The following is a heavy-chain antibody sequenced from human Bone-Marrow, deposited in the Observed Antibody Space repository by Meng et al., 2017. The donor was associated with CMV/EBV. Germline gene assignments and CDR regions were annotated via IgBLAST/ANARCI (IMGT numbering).Heavy chain of an antibody. CDR3: ARGGCSSTSCSPEWFDP. D-gene: IGHD2-2*01. CDR2: INPNSGGT. CDR1: GYTFTGYY. V-gene: IGHV1-2*02. Sequence: ASVKVSCKASGYTFTGYYMHWVRQAPGQGLEWMGWINPNSGGTNYAQKFQGRVTMTRDTSISTAYMELSRLRSDDTAVYYCARGGCSSTSCSPEWFDPWGQGTLVIGSS. J-gene: IGHJ5*02.